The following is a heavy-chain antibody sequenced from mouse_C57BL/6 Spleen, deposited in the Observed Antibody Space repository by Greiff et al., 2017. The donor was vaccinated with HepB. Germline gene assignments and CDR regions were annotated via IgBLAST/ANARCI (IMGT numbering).Heavy chain of an antibody. D-gene: IGHD2-4*01. CDR2: IHPNSGST. CDR1: GYTFTSYW. J-gene: IGHJ3*01. V-gene: IGHV1-64*01. CDR3: AIYDYNPSFAY. Sequence: QVQLQQPGAELVKPGASVKLSCKASGYTFTSYWMHWVKQRPGQGLEWIGTIHPNSGSTNYNEKFKSKATLTVDKSSSTAYMQLSSLTSEDSAVYYCAIYDYNPSFAYWGQGTLVTVSA.